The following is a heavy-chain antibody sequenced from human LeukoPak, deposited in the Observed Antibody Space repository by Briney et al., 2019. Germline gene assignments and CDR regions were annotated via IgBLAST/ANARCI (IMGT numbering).Heavy chain of an antibody. CDR3: ARDARYFDWLLSRYFDY. CDR1: GFTFSSYW. CDR2: IKQDGSEK. D-gene: IGHD3-9*01. Sequence: AGSLRRSCAASGFTFSSYWMGWVRQAPGKGLEWVANIKQDGSEKYYVDSVKGRFTISRDNAKNSLYLQMNSLRAEDTAVYYCARDARYFDWLLSRYFDYWGQGTLVTVSS. V-gene: IGHV3-7*01. J-gene: IGHJ4*02.